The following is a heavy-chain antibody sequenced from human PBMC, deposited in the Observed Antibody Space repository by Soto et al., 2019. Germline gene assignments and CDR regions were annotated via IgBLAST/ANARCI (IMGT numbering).Heavy chain of an antibody. CDR2: INSDGTNT. J-gene: IGHJ4*02. CDR3: ERIYYGPGDF. D-gene: IGHD3-10*01. CDR1: GFTFSSYW. Sequence: EVQLVESGGGLVQPGGSLRLSCAASGFTFSSYWMQWVRQAPGKGLVCVSRINSDGTNTNYADSVKGRFTISRDNAKKTRYLKINSLGAEDTAVYYCERIYYGPGDFWGQGPLVTVSS. V-gene: IGHV3-74*01.